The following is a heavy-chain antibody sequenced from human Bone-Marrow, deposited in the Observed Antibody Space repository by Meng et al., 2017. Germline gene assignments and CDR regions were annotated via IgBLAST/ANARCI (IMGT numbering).Heavy chain of an antibody. CDR1: GYNFPDYY. Sequence: ASVKVSCKPSGYNFPDYYIHWVRQAPGHGLEWMGRINPNSGGTNYAQKFQGRVTMTRDTSISTVYMELSRLKSDDTAVYYCARPSPSGWYGSMSGYYFDSWGQGTLVTVSS. D-gene: IGHD6-19*01. CDR3: ARPSPSGWYGSMSGYYFDS. CDR2: INPNSGGT. V-gene: IGHV1-2*06. J-gene: IGHJ4*02.